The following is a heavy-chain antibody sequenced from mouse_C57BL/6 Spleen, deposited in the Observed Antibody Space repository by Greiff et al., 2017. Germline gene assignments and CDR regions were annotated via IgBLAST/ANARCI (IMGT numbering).Heavy chain of an antibody. Sequence: QVQLQQSGAELVRPGASVTLSCKASGYTFTDYEMHWVKQTPVHGLEWIGAIDPETGGTAYNQKFKGKAILTADKSSSTAYMELRSLTSEDSAVYYCTRDMGDYDRYFDVWGTGTTVTVSS. CDR1: GYTFTDYE. CDR2: IDPETGGT. D-gene: IGHD2-4*01. V-gene: IGHV1-15*01. J-gene: IGHJ1*03. CDR3: TRDMGDYDRYFDV.